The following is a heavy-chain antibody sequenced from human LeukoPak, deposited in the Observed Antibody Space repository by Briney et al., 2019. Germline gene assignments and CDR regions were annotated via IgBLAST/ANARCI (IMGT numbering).Heavy chain of an antibody. CDR2: IWFDGSDK. V-gene: IGHV3-33*06. Sequence: PGRSLRLSCAASGFTFSTYGMHWVRRAPGKGLEWVAVIWFDGSDKYYADSVKGRFTMSRDNSKNTLYLQMNSLRAEDTALYFCAKGLWGTTVTPLDYWGQGTLVSVSS. CDR3: AKGLWGTTVTPLDY. CDR1: GFTFSTYG. D-gene: IGHD4-17*01. J-gene: IGHJ4*02.